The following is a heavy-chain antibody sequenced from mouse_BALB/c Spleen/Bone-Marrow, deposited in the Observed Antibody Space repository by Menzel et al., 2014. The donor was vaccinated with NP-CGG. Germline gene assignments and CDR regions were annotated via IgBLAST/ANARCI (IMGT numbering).Heavy chain of an antibody. CDR3: ARGGSHGGFVY. J-gene: IGHJ3*01. CDR2: IYPYNGGT. V-gene: IGHV1S29*02. Sequence: VQLQQSGPELVKPGAAVKISCKASGYTFTDYNMHWVKQSHGKSLEWIGYIYPYNGGTGYNQKFKSKATLTVDNSSTTAYMELRSLTSEDFAVYCCARGGSHGGFVYWGQGTLVTVSA. CDR1: GYTFTDYN.